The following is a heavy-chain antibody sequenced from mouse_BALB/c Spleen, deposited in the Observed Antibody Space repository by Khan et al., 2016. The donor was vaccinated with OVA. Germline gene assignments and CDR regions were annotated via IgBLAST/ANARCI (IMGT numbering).Heavy chain of an antibody. CDR1: GDSITSGY. J-gene: IGHJ3*01. CDR3: ARSAYRYAFVY. V-gene: IGHV3-8*02. D-gene: IGHD2-12*01. Sequence: EVQLQESGPSLVKPSQTLSLTCSVTGDSITSGYWNWIRKFPGHKLEYMGYIIYTGYTYYNPSLKSRISITRHTSKNQYYLQLHSVTDEDTATYYCARSAYRYAFVYWGQGTLVTVSA. CDR2: IIYTGYT.